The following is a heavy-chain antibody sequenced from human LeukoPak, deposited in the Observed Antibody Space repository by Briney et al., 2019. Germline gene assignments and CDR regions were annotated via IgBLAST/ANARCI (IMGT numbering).Heavy chain of an antibody. J-gene: IGHJ6*02. V-gene: IGHV3-9*01. CDR1: GFTFDDYG. Sequence: GGSLRLSCTASGFTFDDYGMHWVRQAPGKGLEWVSGISWNSDSRGYADSVKGRFTISRDNGKNTLYLQMNSLRAEDTAVYCCASSQLWPPFYYYYGMDVWGQGTTVTVSS. CDR2: ISWNSDSR. D-gene: IGHD5-18*01. CDR3: ASSQLWPPFYYYYGMDV.